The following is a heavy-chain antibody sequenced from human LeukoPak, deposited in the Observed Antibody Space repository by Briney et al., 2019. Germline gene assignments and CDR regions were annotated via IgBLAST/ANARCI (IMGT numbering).Heavy chain of an antibody. J-gene: IGHJ3*02. Sequence: SDTLSLTCTVSGGFDSSGSYYCSWIRRPPGKGLERIEYIYYSGSTHYTPSLKSRVTISVDTSKNQFSLKLSSVTAADTAVYYCARGGGSYFWGAFDSWGQGTMVTVSS. V-gene: IGHV4-61*01. D-gene: IGHD1-26*01. CDR3: ARGGGSYFWGAFDS. CDR1: GGFDSSGSYY. CDR2: IYYSGST.